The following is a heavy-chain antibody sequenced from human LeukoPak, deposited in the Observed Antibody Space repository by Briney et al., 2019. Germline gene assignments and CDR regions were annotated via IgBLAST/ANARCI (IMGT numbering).Heavy chain of an antibody. V-gene: IGHV3-30*18. CDR2: ISYDGSNK. J-gene: IGHJ4*02. CDR3: AKVLGYCSGRSCYGFDY. Sequence: GGSLRLSCAASGFTFSSYGMHWVRQAPGKGLEWVAVISYDGSNKYYADSVKGRFTISRDNSKNTLYLQMNSLRAEDTAVYYCAKVLGYCSGRSCYGFDYWGQGTLVTVSS. D-gene: IGHD2-15*01. CDR1: GFTFSSYG.